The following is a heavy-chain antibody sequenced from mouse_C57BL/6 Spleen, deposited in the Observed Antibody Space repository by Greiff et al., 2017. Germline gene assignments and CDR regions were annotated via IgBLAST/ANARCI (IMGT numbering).Heavy chain of an antibody. D-gene: IGHD1-1*01. CDR2: IDPSGSYT. V-gene: IGHV1-59*01. CDR1: GYTFTSYW. J-gene: IGHJ3*01. Sequence: QVQLQQPGAELVRPGTSVKLSCKASGYTFTSYWMHWVKQRPGQGLEWIGVIDPSGSYTNYNQKFKGKATLTVDTSSSTAYMQLSSLTSEDSAVYYCARRKFGSTYGFACWGQTTLVTVS. CDR3: ARRKFGSTYGFAC.